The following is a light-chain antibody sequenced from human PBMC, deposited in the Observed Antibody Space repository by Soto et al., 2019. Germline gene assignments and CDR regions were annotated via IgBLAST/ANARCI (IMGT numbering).Light chain of an antibody. CDR1: QSVGTW. CDR3: QQLSGYPWT. V-gene: IGKV1-5*01. Sequence: DIQMTQSPSTLSASVGGRVTITCRASQSVGTWVAWYQQKPGKAPKLLIYGASNLESGVPSRFSGRGSGTDFTLTISSLQPEDFATYSCQQLSGYPWTFGQGTKVDIK. CDR2: GAS. J-gene: IGKJ1*01.